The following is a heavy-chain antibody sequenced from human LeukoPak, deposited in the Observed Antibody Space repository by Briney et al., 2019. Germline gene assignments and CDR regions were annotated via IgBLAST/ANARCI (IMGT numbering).Heavy chain of an antibody. Sequence: SETLSLTCTVSGGSISSYYWSWIRQPPGKGLEWIGYIYYSGSTNYNPSLKSRVTISVDTSKNQFSLKLSSVTAADTAVYYCAGAKPGRYGDYVGAWFDPWGQGTLVTVSS. CDR2: IYYSGST. V-gene: IGHV4-59*01. CDR1: GGSISSYY. D-gene: IGHD4-17*01. J-gene: IGHJ5*02. CDR3: AGAKPGRYGDYVGAWFDP.